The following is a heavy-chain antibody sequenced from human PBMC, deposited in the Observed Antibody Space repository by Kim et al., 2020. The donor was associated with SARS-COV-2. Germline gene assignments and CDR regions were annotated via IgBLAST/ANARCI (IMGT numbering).Heavy chain of an antibody. D-gene: IGHD3-10*01. CDR3: ARRAGAHTRDYYYYGMDV. V-gene: IGHV5-10-1*01. CDR1: GYSFTSYW. CDR2: IDPSDSYT. Sequence: GESLKISCKGSGYSFTSYWISWVRQMPGKGLEWMGRIDPSDSYTNYSPSFQGHVTISADKSISTAYLQWSSLKASDTAMYYCARRAGAHTRDYYYYGMDVWGQGTTVTVPS. J-gene: IGHJ6*02.